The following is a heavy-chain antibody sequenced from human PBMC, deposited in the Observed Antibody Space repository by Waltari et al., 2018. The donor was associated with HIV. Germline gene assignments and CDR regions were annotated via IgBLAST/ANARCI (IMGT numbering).Heavy chain of an antibody. V-gene: IGHV4-61*02. CDR1: GGSISSGSYY. Sequence: QVQLQESGPGLVKPSQTLSLTCTVSGGSISSGSYYWSWSLQPAGKGLEWIGRIYTSGSTNYNPSLKSRVTISVDTSKNQFSLKLSSVTAADTAVYYCARFGYSSGWYRDYWGQGTLVTVSS. J-gene: IGHJ4*02. CDR3: ARFGYSSGWYRDY. CDR2: IYTSGST. D-gene: IGHD6-19*01.